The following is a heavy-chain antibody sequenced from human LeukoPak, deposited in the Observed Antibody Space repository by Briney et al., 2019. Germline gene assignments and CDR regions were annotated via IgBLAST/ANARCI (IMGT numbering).Heavy chain of an antibody. D-gene: IGHD5-24*01. CDR2: INHSGST. J-gene: IGHJ4*02. CDR1: GGSFSGYY. V-gene: IGHV4-34*01. Sequence: SETPSLTCAVYGGSFSGYYWSWIRQPPGKGLEWIGEINHSGSTNYNPSLKSRVTISVDTSKNQFSLKLSSVTAADTAVYYCASHRRDGYNFWGQGTLVTVSS. CDR3: ASHRRDGYNF.